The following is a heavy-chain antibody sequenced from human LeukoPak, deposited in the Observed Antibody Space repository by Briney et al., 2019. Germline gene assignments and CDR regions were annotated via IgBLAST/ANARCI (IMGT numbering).Heavy chain of an antibody. J-gene: IGHJ6*03. Sequence: GGSLRLSCAASGFTFSGFWMHWVRQAPGKGLVWVSCISFDGSDATYADSVKGRFTISRDNAKNTLHLQMDSLTVEDTAVYYCARDGRLDRMYYYYMDVWGKGTTVTVSS. CDR3: ARDGRLDRMYYYYMDV. V-gene: IGHV3-74*01. CDR2: ISFDGSDA. CDR1: GFTFSGFW. D-gene: IGHD2-15*01.